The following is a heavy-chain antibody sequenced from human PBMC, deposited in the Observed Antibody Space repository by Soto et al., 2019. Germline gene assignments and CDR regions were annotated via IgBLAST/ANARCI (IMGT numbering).Heavy chain of an antibody. CDR3: AAAPLSKGYYFDY. Sequence: SVKVSCKASGFTFTSSAMQWVRQARGQRLEWIGWIVVGSGNTNYAQKFEERVTITRDMSTSTAYMELSSLRSEDTAVYYCAAAPLSKGYYFDYWGQGTLVTVSS. CDR1: GFTFTSSA. CDR2: IVVGSGNT. D-gene: IGHD3-16*01. V-gene: IGHV1-58*02. J-gene: IGHJ4*02.